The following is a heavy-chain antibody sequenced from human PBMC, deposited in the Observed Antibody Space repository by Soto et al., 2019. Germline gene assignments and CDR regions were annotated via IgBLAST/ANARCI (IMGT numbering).Heavy chain of an antibody. CDR2: INHSGRT. CDR1: GGSFSGYY. CDR3: ARAAGILKWLQLGFDY. Sequence: QVQLQQWGAGLLKPSETLSLTCAVYGGSFSGYYWSWIRQPPGKGLEWIGEINHSGRTNYNPSLRGRGTVSVDTSKNQCSLELSSVTAADTAVYYGARAAGILKWLQLGFDYWGQGTLVPVSS. V-gene: IGHV4-34*01. J-gene: IGHJ4*02. D-gene: IGHD5-12*01.